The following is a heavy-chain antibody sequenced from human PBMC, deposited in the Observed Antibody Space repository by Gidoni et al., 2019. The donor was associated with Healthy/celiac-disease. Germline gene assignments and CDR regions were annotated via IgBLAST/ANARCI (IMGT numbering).Heavy chain of an antibody. D-gene: IGHD1-26*01. CDR2: TIPIFGTA. CDR1: GGTFSSYA. J-gene: IGHJ4*02. V-gene: IGHV1-69*01. CDR3: ARLTGIVGARDY. Sequence: QVQLVQSGAEGKKPGSSVKVSCKATGGTFSSYAISWVRPAPGQGLEWMGGTIPIFGTANYAQKFQGRVTITADESTSTAYMELSSLRSEDTAVYYCARLTGIVGARDYWGQGTLVTVSS.